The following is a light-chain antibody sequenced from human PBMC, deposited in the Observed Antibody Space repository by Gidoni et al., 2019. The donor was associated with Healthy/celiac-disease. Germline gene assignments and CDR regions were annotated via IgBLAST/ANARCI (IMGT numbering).Light chain of an antibody. Sequence: QSVLTQPPSASGTPGQRVTSSCSGSSSNIGSNYVYWYQQLPGTAPKLLIYRNNTRPSGVPDRFSGSKSGTSASLAISGLRSEDEADYYCAAWDDSLSGLFGTGTKVTVL. CDR3: AAWDDSLSGL. CDR1: SSNIGSNY. CDR2: RNN. V-gene: IGLV1-47*01. J-gene: IGLJ1*01.